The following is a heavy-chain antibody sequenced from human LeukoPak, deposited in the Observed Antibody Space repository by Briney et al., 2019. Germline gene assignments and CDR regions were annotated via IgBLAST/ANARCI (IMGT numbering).Heavy chain of an antibody. CDR3: AREQFVEVPAATHIRSNWFDP. J-gene: IGHJ5*02. CDR1: GYSISSGYY. D-gene: IGHD2-2*01. CDR2: IYYSGST. V-gene: IGHV4-38-2*02. Sequence: SETLSLTCTVSGYSISSGYYWGWIRQPPGKGLEWIGSIYYSGSTYYNPSLKSRVTISVDTSKNQFSLKLSSVTAADTPVYYCAREQFVEVPAATHIRSNWFDPWGQGTLVTVSS.